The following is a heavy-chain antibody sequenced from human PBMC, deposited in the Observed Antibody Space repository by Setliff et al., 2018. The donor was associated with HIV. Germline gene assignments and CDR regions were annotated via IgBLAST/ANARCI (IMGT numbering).Heavy chain of an antibody. D-gene: IGHD3-22*01. CDR3: ATPPTYSYTSSGYSSLDY. CDR1: GGTFSSYA. Sequence: VASVKVSCKASGGTFSSYAISWVRQAPGQGLEWMGGIIPIFGTANYAQKFQGRVTITADDSTSTAYMELSSLRSEDTALYYCATPPTYSYTSSGYSSLDYWGQGTRVT. CDR2: IIPIFGTA. V-gene: IGHV1-69*13. J-gene: IGHJ4*02.